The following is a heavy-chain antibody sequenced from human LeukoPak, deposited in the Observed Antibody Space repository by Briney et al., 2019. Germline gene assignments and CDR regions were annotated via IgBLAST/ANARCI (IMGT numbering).Heavy chain of an antibody. CDR2: ISGSGGST. Sequence: PGGSLRLSCAVSGFTFSSYAMSWVRQAPGKGLEWVSAISGSGGSTYYADSVKGRFTISRDNSKNTLYLQMNSLRAEDTAVYYCAKDVQASSGWPIDYWGQGTLVTVSS. D-gene: IGHD6-19*01. CDR3: AKDVQASSGWPIDY. J-gene: IGHJ4*02. V-gene: IGHV3-23*01. CDR1: GFTFSSYA.